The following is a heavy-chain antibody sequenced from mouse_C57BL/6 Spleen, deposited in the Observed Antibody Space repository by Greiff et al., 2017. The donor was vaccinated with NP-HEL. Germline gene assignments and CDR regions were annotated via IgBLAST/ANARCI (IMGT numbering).Heavy chain of an antibody. D-gene: IGHD3-2*02. CDR3: ASRDSSGLFDY. CDR1: GYTFTSYW. V-gene: IGHV1-69*01. CDR2: IDPSDSYT. J-gene: IGHJ2*01. Sequence: QVQLQQSGAELVMPGASVKLSCKASGYTFTSYWMHWVKQRPGQGLEWIGEIDPSDSYTTYNQKFKGKSTLTVDKSSSTAYMHLSSLTSEDSAFYYCASRDSSGLFDYWGQGTTLTVSS.